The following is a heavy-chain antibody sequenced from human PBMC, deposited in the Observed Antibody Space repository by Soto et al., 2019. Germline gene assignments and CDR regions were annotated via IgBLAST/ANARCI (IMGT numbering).Heavy chain of an antibody. CDR1: GYTFTSYY. CDR3: ARDRYYDSSGYPWFDP. J-gene: IGHJ5*02. V-gene: IGHV1-46*03. Sequence: ASVKVSCKASGYTFTSYYMHWVRQAPGQGLEWMGIINPSGGSTSYAQKFQGRVTMTRDTSTSTVYMELSSLRSEDTAVYYCARDRYYDSSGYPWFDPWGQGTLVTVSS. CDR2: INPSGGST. D-gene: IGHD3-22*01.